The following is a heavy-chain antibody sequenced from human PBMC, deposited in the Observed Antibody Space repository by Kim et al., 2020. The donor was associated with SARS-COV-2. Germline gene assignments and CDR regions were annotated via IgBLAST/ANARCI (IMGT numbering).Heavy chain of an antibody. CDR2: ISGSGGST. CDR1: GFTFSSYG. Sequence: GGYLRLSCAASGFTFSSYGMSWVRQAPGKGLEWVSAISGSGGSTYYAESVKGRFTISRDNSKNTLYLQMNSLRAEDTAVYYCSTAVAGTIGGGRYLPPENPRVKYYFDYWGQGTLVTVSS. J-gene: IGHJ4*02. V-gene: IGHV3-23*01. CDR3: STAVAGTIGGGRYLPPENPRVKYYFDY. D-gene: IGHD6-19*01.